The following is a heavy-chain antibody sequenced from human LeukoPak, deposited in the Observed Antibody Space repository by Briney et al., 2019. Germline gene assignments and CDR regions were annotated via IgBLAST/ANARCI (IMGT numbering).Heavy chain of an antibody. Sequence: SETLSLTCTVSGYSISSGYYWGWIRQPPGKGLEWIGSIYHSGSTYYNPSLKSRVTISVDTSKNQLSLKLSSVTAADTAVYYCARESGSEENWFDPWGQGTLVTVSS. CDR1: GYSISSGYY. CDR3: ARESGSEENWFDP. J-gene: IGHJ5*02. D-gene: IGHD3-10*01. CDR2: IYHSGST. V-gene: IGHV4-38-2*02.